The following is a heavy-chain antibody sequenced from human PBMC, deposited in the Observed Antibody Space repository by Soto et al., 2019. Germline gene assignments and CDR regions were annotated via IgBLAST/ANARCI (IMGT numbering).Heavy chain of an antibody. Sequence: SETLSLTCTVSGGSISSGDYYWSWIRQPPGKGLEWIGCIYYSGSTYYNPSLKSRVTISLDTSKNQFSLKLSSVTAADTAVYFCARIPLPARGWGPWIHLYYDSWGRGALVTVSS. J-gene: IGHJ4*02. CDR2: IYYSGST. D-gene: IGHD3-16*01. CDR1: GGSISSGDYY. CDR3: ARIPLPARGWGPWIHLYYDS. V-gene: IGHV4-30-4*01.